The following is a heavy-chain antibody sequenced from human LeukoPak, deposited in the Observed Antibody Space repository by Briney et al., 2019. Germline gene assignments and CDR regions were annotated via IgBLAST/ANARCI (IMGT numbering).Heavy chain of an antibody. D-gene: IGHD3-3*01. J-gene: IGHJ4*02. CDR1: GYTFTSYG. CDR2: ISAYNGNT. V-gene: IGHV1-18*01. CDR3: AREGPAVYYDFWSGYYRDNYFDY. Sequence: ASVTVSCKASGYTFTSYGISWVRQAPGQGLEWMGWISAYNGNTNYAQKLQGRVTMTTDTSTSTAYMELRSLRSDDTAVYYCAREGPAVYYDFWSGYYRDNYFDYWGQGTLVTVSS.